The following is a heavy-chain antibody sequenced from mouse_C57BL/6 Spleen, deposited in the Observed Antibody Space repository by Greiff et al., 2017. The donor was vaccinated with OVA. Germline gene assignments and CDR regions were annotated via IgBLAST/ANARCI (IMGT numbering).Heavy chain of an antibody. J-gene: IGHJ2*01. CDR3: AIERIYYDYDGGFDY. CDR2: IHPSDSDT. Sequence: VQLQQPGAELVKPGASVTVSCKASGYTFTSYWMHWVKQRPGQGLEWIGRIHPSDSDTNYNQKFKGKATLTVDKSSSTAYMQLSSLTSEDSAVYYCAIERIYYDYDGGFDYWGQGTTLTVSS. CDR1: GYTFTSYW. V-gene: IGHV1-74*01. D-gene: IGHD2-4*01.